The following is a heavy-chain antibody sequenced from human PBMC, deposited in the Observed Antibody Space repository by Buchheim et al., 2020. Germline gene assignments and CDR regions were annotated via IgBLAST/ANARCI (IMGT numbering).Heavy chain of an antibody. Sequence: QVQLQESGPGLVTPSQTLSLTCTVSGGSINNGDYYWSWIRQSPVKGLEWIGHIYYSGTTYYNPSLKSRVTLSVDASKNQFSLMVNSVTAADTAIYYCARKYCSGGSCYGIGDDWGQGTL. CDR3: ARKYCSGGSCYGIGDD. V-gene: IGHV4-30-4*01. CDR1: GGSINNGDYY. CDR2: IYYSGTT. D-gene: IGHD2-15*01. J-gene: IGHJ4*02.